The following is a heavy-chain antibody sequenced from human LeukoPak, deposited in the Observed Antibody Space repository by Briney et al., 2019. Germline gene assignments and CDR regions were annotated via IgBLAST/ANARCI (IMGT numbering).Heavy chain of an antibody. D-gene: IGHD3-10*01. J-gene: IGHJ3*02. CDR2: IKQDGSEK. CDR1: GFTFSSYW. V-gene: IGHV3-7*01. CDR3: VREIFVGYYGSGIFDI. Sequence: PGGSLRLSCAASGFTFSSYWMTWVRQAPGKGLEWVANIKQDGSEKYHVDSVKGRFTISRDNAKNSLYLQMNSLRAEDTAVYYCVREIFVGYYGSGIFDIWGQGTMVTVSS.